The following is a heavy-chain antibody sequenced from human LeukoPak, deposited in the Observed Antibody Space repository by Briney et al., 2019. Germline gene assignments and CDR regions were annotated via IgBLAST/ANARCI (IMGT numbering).Heavy chain of an antibody. CDR2: ITDSGGST. D-gene: IGHD2-15*01. CDR3: AKGSASARPYYFDS. V-gene: IGHV3-23*01. CDR1: GFTFSNYA. Sequence: PGGSLRLSCAASGFTFSNYAMSRVRQAPGKGLEWVSAITDSGGSTYYADSVQGRFTISRENSKNTLYLQMNGLRAEDTAVYYCAKGSASARPYYFDSWGQGTLITVSS. J-gene: IGHJ4*02.